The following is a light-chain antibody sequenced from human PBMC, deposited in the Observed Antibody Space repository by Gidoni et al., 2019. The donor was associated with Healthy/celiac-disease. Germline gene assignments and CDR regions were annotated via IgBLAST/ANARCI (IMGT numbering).Light chain of an antibody. CDR3: SSYTSSAYV. V-gene: IGLV2-14*03. J-gene: IGLJ1*01. CDR2: DVS. CDR1: NSAVAGNNY. Sequence: QTALTQPASVTGPPAQSITIFCTGINSAVAGNNYVSWYQQHPGKATKLMMYDVSNRPSGVSNRFSGSKSGNTASLTISGLQAEDEADYYCSSYTSSAYVFGSGTKVTVL.